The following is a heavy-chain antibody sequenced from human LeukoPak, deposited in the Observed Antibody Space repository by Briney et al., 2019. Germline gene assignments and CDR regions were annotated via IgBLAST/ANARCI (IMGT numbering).Heavy chain of an antibody. V-gene: IGHV4-59*01. CDR2: IYYSGST. CDR3: ARVPGPDMYYFDC. Sequence: SETLSLTCTVSGGSIRSYYWSWIRHSPGKGLEWIGYIYYSGSTNYNPSLKSRVTISVDTSKNQFSLKLSSVTAADTAVYYCARVPGPDMYYFDCWGQGTLVTVSS. J-gene: IGHJ4*02. CDR1: GGSIRSYY.